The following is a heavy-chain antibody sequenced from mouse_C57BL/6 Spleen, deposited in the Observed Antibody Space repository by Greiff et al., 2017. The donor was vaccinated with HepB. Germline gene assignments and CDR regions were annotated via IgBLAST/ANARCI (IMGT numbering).Heavy chain of an antibody. CDR1: GYSFTGYY. J-gene: IGHJ2*01. V-gene: IGHV1-42*01. CDR2: INPSTGGT. CDR3: AREGGYDGFDY. D-gene: IGHD2-3*01. Sequence: VQLQQSGPELVKPGASVKISCKASGYSFTGYYMNWVKQSPEKSLEWIGEINPSTGGTSYNQKFKAKATLTVDKSSSTAYMQLKSLTSEDSAVYYCAREGGYDGFDYWGQGTTLTVSS.